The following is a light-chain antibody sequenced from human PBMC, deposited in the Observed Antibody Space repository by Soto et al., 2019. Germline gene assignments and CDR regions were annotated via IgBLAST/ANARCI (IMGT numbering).Light chain of an antibody. Sequence: QAVVTQPPSVSGAPGQRVTISCTGRSSSVGAIYDVHWYQQLPGTAPKLLIYGNTNRPSGVPDRFSGSKSGTSALLAITGLQAEDEADYYCQSYDSGLSGVFGTGTKLTVL. CDR3: QSYDSGLSGV. V-gene: IGLV1-40*01. CDR2: GNT. CDR1: SSSVGAIYD. J-gene: IGLJ1*01.